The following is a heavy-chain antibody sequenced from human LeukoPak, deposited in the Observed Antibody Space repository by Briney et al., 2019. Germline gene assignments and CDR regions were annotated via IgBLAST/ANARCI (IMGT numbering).Heavy chain of an antibody. CDR2: ISGSGGST. D-gene: IGHD4-17*01. Sequence: GGSLRLSCAASGFTFSSYAMSWVRQAPGKGLEWVSAISGSGGSTYYADSVKGRFTISRDNSKNTLYLQMNSLRAEDTAVYYCAKPPSYGDYSSLDNDYYMDVWGKGTTVTVSS. J-gene: IGHJ6*03. V-gene: IGHV3-23*01. CDR3: AKPPSYGDYSSLDNDYYMDV. CDR1: GFTFSSYA.